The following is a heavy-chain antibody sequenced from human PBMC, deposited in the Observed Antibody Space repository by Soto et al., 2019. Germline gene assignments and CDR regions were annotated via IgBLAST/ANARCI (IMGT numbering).Heavy chain of an antibody. Sequence: GGSLRLSCAASGFTFDNYAMHWVRQVPGKGLEWVSGISWNSGNIGYADSVKGRFTISRDNAQNSLYLQMNSLRVEDTAVYYCAKDRTFGPPLVRFDSWGQGTLVTVSS. V-gene: IGHV3-9*01. D-gene: IGHD6-6*01. CDR3: AKDRTFGPPLVRFDS. CDR1: GFTFDNYA. J-gene: IGHJ4*02. CDR2: ISWNSGNI.